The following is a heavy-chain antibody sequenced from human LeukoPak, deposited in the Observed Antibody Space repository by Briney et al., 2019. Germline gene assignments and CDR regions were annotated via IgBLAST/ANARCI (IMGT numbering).Heavy chain of an antibody. CDR3: ARAYMTTVTNWFDP. CDR2: INPNSGGT. J-gene: IGHJ5*02. CDR1: GYTFTGYY. V-gene: IGHV1-2*02. Sequence: GASVKVSCKASGYTFTGYYMHWVRQAPGQGLEWMGWINPNSGGTNYAQKFQGRVTMTRDTSISTAYMELSRLRSDDTAVYYCARAYMTTVTNWFDPWGQGTLVTVSS. D-gene: IGHD4-17*01.